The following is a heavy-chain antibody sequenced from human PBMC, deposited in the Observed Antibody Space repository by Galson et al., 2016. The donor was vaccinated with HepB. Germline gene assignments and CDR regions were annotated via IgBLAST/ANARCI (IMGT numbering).Heavy chain of an antibody. CDR3: ARGYGSGWSGRSFDI. D-gene: IGHD6-19*01. CDR1: GYTFTSYY. CDR2: INPSGSGT. V-gene: IGHV1-46*01. J-gene: IGHJ3*02. Sequence: SVKVSCKASGYTFTSYYIRWVRKAPRQGLEWMGKINPSGSGTSYAQKFQGRVTMTRDTSTSTVYMQLSSLRSEDTAVFYCARGYGSGWSGRSFDIWGQGTQVTVSS.